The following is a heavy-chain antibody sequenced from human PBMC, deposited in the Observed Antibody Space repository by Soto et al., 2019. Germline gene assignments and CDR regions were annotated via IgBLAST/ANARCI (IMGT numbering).Heavy chain of an antibody. CDR2: INHSGST. D-gene: IGHD2-2*01. Sequence: SETMSLTCTFSGGSISSSGYYWSWIRQPPGKGLEWIGEINHSGSTNYNPSLKSRVTISVDTSKNQFSLKLSSVTAADTAVYYCARGFLRLVVPAAMLISWFDPWGQGTLVTVSS. J-gene: IGHJ5*02. V-gene: IGHV4-39*07. CDR3: ARGFLRLVVPAAMLISWFDP. CDR1: GGSISSSGYY.